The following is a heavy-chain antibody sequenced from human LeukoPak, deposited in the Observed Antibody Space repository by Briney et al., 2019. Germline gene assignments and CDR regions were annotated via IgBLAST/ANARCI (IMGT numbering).Heavy chain of an antibody. CDR2: IYYSGST. CDR3: ARLYYDFWLDP. V-gene: IGHV4-31*03. J-gene: IGHJ5*02. CDR1: GGAITSGGYY. D-gene: IGHD3-3*01. Sequence: PSQTLSLTYSVSGGAITSGGYYWSWIRQPPGKGLEWIGNIYYSGSTDYNLSLMSRVTMSVDTSGKQFSLKLTSVTAADTAVYYCARLYYDFWLDPWGQGTPVTVSS.